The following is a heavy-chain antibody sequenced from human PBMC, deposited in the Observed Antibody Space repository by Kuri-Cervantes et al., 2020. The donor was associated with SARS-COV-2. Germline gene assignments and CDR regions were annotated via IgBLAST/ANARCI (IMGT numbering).Heavy chain of an antibody. Sequence: GESLKISCAASGFTFSSYGMHWVRQAPGKGLEWVAVISYDGSNKYYADSVKGRFTISRDNSKNTLYLQMNSLRAEDTAVYYCAKGGIVATYYFDYWGQGTLVTVSS. CDR1: GFTFSSYG. D-gene: IGHD5-12*01. CDR2: ISYDGSNK. J-gene: IGHJ4*02. V-gene: IGHV3-30*18. CDR3: AKGGIVATYYFDY.